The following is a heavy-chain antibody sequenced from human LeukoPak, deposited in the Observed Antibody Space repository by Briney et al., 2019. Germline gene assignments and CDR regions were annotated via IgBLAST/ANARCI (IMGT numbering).Heavy chain of an antibody. CDR2: INKDGSST. CDR3: ARDRETYYDILTGYYTLGDAFDI. CDR1: GFTFSTYW. V-gene: IGHV3-74*01. D-gene: IGHD3-9*01. J-gene: IGHJ3*02. Sequence: GGSLRLSCVASGFTFSTYWMHWVRQAPGKGLVWVGRINKDGSSTSYADSVNGRFTISRDNAKNTLYLQMNSLRAEDTAVYYCARDRETYYDILTGYYTLGDAFDIWGQGTMVTVSS.